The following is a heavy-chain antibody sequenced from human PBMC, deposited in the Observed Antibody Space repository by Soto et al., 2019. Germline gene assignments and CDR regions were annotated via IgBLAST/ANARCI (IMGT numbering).Heavy chain of an antibody. J-gene: IGHJ5*02. CDR3: ERFITWRGRDWFDP. CDR1: GDSVSNSGYY. CDR2: VSFSVSK. V-gene: IGHV4-39*01. Sequence: QLLLQESGPGLVKPSETLSLTCTVSGDSVSNSGYYCGWIRQSPGKRLEWIGSVSFSVSKYYKPSLRSRVYFPVGTTKTVINRKLRCVTAEGTAVYYCERFITWRGRDWFDPWGKGTLVTVSS.